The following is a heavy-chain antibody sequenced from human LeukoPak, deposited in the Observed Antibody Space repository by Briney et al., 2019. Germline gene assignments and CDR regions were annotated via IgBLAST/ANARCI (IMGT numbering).Heavy chain of an antibody. Sequence: GASVKVSCKASGYTFTGYYMHWVRQAPGQGLEWMRWINPNSGGTNYAQKFQGRVTMTRDTSISTAYMELSRLRSDDTAVYYCARAVRDFWSGFTFDYWGQGTLVTVSS. CDR3: ARAVRDFWSGFTFDY. CDR2: INPNSGGT. CDR1: GYTFTGYY. D-gene: IGHD3-3*01. V-gene: IGHV1-2*02. J-gene: IGHJ4*02.